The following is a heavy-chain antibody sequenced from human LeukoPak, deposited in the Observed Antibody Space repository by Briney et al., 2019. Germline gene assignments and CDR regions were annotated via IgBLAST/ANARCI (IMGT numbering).Heavy chain of an antibody. D-gene: IGHD5-18*01. CDR3: ARRATTERGYSYGLDY. Sequence: GGSLRLSCAASGFTVSSNYMSWVRQAPGKGLEWVSVIYSGGSTYYADSVKGRFTISRDNSKNTLYLQMNSLRAEDTAMYYCARRATTERGYSYGLDYWGQGTLVTVSS. V-gene: IGHV3-66*01. CDR1: GFTVSSNY. CDR2: IYSGGST. J-gene: IGHJ4*02.